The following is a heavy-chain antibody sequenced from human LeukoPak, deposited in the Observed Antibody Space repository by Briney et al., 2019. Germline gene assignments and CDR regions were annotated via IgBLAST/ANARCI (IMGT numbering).Heavy chain of an antibody. CDR1: GFTFSSFA. J-gene: IGHJ4*02. CDR2: ISASGGSK. D-gene: IGHD5-12*01. Sequence: GGSLRLSCAASGFTFSSFAMAWVRQAPGKGPAWVAGISASGGSKSYADSVKARLSISRDNSKNMLYLQMNSLRAEDTAVYYCAKDGYSGYGWGQGTLVTVSS. CDR3: AKDGYSGYG. V-gene: IGHV3-23*01.